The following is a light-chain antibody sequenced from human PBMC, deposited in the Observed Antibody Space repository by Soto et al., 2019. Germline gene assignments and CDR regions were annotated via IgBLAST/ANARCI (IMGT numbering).Light chain of an antibody. Sequence: EIVLTQSPATLSLSPGERATLSCRASQSVSNFLAWYQQKPGQAPRRLISDASNRATGIPGRFSGSGSGTDFSLTIISLEPEDLAVYYFQQRGNGPWTFGPWTK. V-gene: IGKV3-11*01. CDR1: QSVSNF. CDR2: DAS. CDR3: QQRGNGPWT. J-gene: IGKJ1*01.